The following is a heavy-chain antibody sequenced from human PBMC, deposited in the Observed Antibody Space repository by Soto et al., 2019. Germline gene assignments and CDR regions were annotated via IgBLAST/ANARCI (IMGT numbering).Heavy chain of an antibody. J-gene: IGHJ4*02. Sequence: EVHLVESGGGLAKPGGSLRLSCVGSGFSFSSYTMTWVRQAPGMGLEYLASISKSSSLTFYADSVRGRFIISRDDARDSLFLQMYSLRAEDTAVYYCVRGDDRVDWGQGTLVTVSS. V-gene: IGHV3-21*01. CDR3: VRGDDRVD. CDR1: GFSFSSYT. D-gene: IGHD1-1*01. CDR2: ISKSSSLT.